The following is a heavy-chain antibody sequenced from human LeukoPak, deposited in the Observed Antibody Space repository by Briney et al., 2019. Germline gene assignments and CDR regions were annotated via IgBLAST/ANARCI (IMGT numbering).Heavy chain of an antibody. D-gene: IGHD5-18*01. V-gene: IGHV4-39*07. CDR3: ARKRGYSYGFGY. J-gene: IGHJ4*02. CDR2: IYYSGST. Sequence: PSETLSLTCTVSGGSISSSSYYWGWIRQPPGEGLEWIGNIYYSGSTYYNPSLKSRVTISVDKSKNQFSLKLSSVTAADTAVYYCARKRGYSYGFGYWGQGTLVTVSS. CDR1: GGSISSSSYY.